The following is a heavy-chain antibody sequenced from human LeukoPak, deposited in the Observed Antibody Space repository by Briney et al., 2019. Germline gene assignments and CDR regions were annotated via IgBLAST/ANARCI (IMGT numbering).Heavy chain of an antibody. J-gene: IGHJ4*02. D-gene: IGHD6-13*01. Sequence: ASVKVSCKASGYTFTGNYIHCVRQAPGQGLEWMGWISPNNGGTNFARKFQGRVTMTRDTSISTVYMELSSLTSDDTAVYYCARGAGTSWFDYWGQGTLVTVSS. CDR1: GYTFTGNY. V-gene: IGHV1-2*02. CDR2: ISPNNGGT. CDR3: ARGAGTSWFDY.